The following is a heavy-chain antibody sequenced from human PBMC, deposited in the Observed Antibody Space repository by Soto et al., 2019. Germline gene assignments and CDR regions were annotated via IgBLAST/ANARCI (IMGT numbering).Heavy chain of an antibody. CDR3: ARQQYTVVTAFEV. Sequence: QVQLKESGPGLVKPADTLSLKCTVSGGSITPYYWSWIRQTPGGGLEWIGYVSYNGNTDYNPSLKSRVSISADTSKNEFSLKLTSLTAADAAIYFCARQQYTVVTAFEVWGQGTMVAVSS. V-gene: IGHV4-59*07. J-gene: IGHJ3*01. CDR2: VSYNGNT. CDR1: GGSITPYY. D-gene: IGHD2-15*01.